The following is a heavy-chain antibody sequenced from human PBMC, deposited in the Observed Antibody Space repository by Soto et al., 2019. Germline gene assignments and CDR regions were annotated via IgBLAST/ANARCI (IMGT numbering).Heavy chain of an antibody. V-gene: IGHV1-69*06. Sequence: QVQLVQSGAEVKKPGSSVKVSCKASGGTFSSYAISWVRQAPGQGLEWMGGIIPIFGTANYAQKFQGRVTLTADKSTSTAYMELSSLSSEDTAVYYCARAGCSSTRCYPTRLVGDYYYYGMDVWGQGTTVTVSS. CDR2: IIPIFGTA. J-gene: IGHJ6*02. CDR3: ARAGCSSTRCYPTRLVGDYYYYGMDV. CDR1: GGTFSSYA. D-gene: IGHD2-2*01.